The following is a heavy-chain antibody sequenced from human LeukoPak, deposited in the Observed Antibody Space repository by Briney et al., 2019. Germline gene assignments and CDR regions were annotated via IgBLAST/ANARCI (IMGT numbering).Heavy chain of an antibody. CDR2: IYTSGST. D-gene: IGHD6-13*01. CDR3: ARAVAAAGPFDY. V-gene: IGHV4-4*07. J-gene: IGHJ4*02. Sequence: SETLSLTCTVSGGSISSYYGSWIRQPAGKGLEWIGRIYTSGSTSNNPSLKSRVTMSLDTSKNQFSLKLTSVTAADTAVYFCARAVAAAGPFDYWGQGTLVTVSS. CDR1: GGSISSYY.